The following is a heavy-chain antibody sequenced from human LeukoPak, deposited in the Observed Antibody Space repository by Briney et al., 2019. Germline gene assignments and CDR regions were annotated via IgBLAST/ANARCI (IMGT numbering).Heavy chain of an antibody. CDR1: DGSFSGYY. J-gene: IGHJ4*02. CDR3: ARVLGYYDSSGYFNY. V-gene: IGHV4-34*01. D-gene: IGHD3-22*01. Sequence: SETLSLTCAVYDGSFSGYYWSWIRQPPGKGLEWIGEINHSGSTNYNPSLKSRFTISVDTSKNQFSLKLSSVTAADTAVYYCARVLGYYDSSGYFNYWGQGTLVTVSS. CDR2: INHSGST.